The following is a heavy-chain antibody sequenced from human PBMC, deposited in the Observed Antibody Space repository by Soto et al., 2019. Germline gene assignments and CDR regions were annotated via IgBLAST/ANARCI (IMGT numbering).Heavy chain of an antibody. CDR2: ISAYNGNT. J-gene: IGHJ6*02. V-gene: IGHV1-18*01. D-gene: IGHD3-22*01. CDR3: ARDRYYYDSSGYYYYYYGMDV. CDR1: GYTFTSYG. Sequence: QVQLVQSGAEVKKPGASVKVSCKASGYTFTSYGISWVRRAPGQGLEWMGWISAYNGNTNYAQKLQGRVTMTTDTSTSTAYMELRSLRSDDTAVYYCARDRYYYDSSGYYYYYYGMDVWGQGTTVTVSS.